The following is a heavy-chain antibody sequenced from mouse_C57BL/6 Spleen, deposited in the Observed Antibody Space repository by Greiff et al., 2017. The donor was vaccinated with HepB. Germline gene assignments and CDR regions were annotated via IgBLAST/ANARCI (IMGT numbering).Heavy chain of an antibody. CDR1: GFTFSNYW. CDR2: IRLKSDNYAT. J-gene: IGHJ4*01. V-gene: IGHV6-3*01. CDR3: TGYGSSFYAMDY. D-gene: IGHD1-1*01. Sequence: EVQGVESGGGLVQPGGSMKLSCVASGFTFSNYWMNWVRQSPEKGLEWVAQIRLKSDNYATHYAESVKGRFTISRDDSKSSVYLQMNNLRAEDTGIYYCTGYGSSFYAMDYWGQGTSVTVSS.